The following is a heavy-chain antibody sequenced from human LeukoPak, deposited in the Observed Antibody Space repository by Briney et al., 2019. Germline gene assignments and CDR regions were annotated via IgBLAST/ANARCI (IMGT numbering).Heavy chain of an antibody. Sequence: GESLKISCKGSGYSFTSYWIGWVRQLPGERLEWMGIIYPGDSDTRYSPSFQGQVTISADKSISTAYLQWSSLKASDTAMYYCARTAAIRGIVDYWGQGTLVTVSS. V-gene: IGHV5-51*01. CDR2: IYPGDSDT. CDR3: ARTAAIRGIVDY. D-gene: IGHD2-2*02. J-gene: IGHJ4*02. CDR1: GYSFTSYW.